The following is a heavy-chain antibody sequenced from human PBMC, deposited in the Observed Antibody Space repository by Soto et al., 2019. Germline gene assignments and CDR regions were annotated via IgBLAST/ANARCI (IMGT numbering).Heavy chain of an antibody. CDR2: INGDGTDT. D-gene: IGHD3-16*01. V-gene: IGHV3-74*03. Sequence: EVQLVESGGGLVQPGGSLRLSCAASGFTFSMYWMHWVRQAPGKGLLWVSRINGDGTDTTYADSVKGRFTISRDNAKNTVYLQMNGLRAEDTAVYYCAREVGRGSGSYYLDYGGQETLVTVSS. CDR3: AREVGRGSGSYYLDY. CDR1: GFTFSMYW. J-gene: IGHJ4*02.